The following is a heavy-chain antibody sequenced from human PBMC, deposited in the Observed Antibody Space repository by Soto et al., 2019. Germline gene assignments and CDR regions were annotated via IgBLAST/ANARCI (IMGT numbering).Heavy chain of an antibody. V-gene: IGHV3-48*01. CDR2: ISSSSSTI. CDR3: ARALIANSM. Sequence: GGSLRLSCAASGFTFSNYSMNCVRQAPGKGLEWVSYISSSSSTIYYADSVKGRFTISRDNAKNSLYLQMNSLRSEDTAVYYCARALIANSMWGQGTLVTVSS. D-gene: IGHD2-21*01. CDR1: GFTFSNYS. J-gene: IGHJ4*02.